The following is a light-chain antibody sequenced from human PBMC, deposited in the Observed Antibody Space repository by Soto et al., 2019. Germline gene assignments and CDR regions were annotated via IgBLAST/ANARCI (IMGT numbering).Light chain of an antibody. CDR3: QQYHGWLPVT. CDR2: GVS. J-gene: IGKJ4*01. V-gene: IGKV3D-15*01. CDR1: QRINRN. Sequence: DIVLAQSPDTLSVSPGESVTLSCRASQRINRNLAWYQQKPGQAPRLLMYGVSARATGFPARFSGSGSGTEFTLSIPNLQPEDFAVYYCQQYHGWLPVTFGGGTKVAI.